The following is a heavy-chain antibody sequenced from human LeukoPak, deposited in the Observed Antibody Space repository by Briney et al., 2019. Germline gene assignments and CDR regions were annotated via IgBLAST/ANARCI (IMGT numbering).Heavy chain of an antibody. J-gene: IGHJ4*02. Sequence: ASVKVSCKTSGYPFTSYYIHWVRQAPGQGLEWMGIINLIGGSTRYAQKFQGRVTMTRDTSTSTVYMELSSLRSEDTAVYYCARESDIVVAGTGFDYRGQGTLVTVSS. CDR2: INLIGGST. CDR1: GYPFTSYY. V-gene: IGHV1-46*01. CDR3: ARESDIVVAGTGFDY. D-gene: IGHD6-19*01.